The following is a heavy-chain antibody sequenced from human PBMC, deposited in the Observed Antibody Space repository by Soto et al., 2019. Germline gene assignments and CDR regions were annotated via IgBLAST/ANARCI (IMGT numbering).Heavy chain of an antibody. J-gene: IGHJ4*02. Sequence: GASVKVSCKASGGTFSSYAISWVRQAPGQGLEWMGGIIPILGTANYAQKFQGRVTITADKSTSTAYMELSSLRSEDTAVYYCARDFPSSYYDSSGYFPPHFDYWGQGTLVTVSS. V-gene: IGHV1-69*10. CDR2: IIPILGTA. CDR3: ARDFPSSYYDSSGYFPPHFDY. D-gene: IGHD3-22*01. CDR1: GGTFSSYA.